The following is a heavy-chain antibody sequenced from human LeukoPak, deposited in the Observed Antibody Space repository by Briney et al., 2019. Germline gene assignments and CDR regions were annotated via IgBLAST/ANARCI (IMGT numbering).Heavy chain of an antibody. CDR1: GFTFSSCA. CDR2: ISGSGGST. Sequence: TGGSLRLSCAASGFTFSSCAMSWVRQAPGKGLEWVSAISGSGGSTYYADSVKGRFTISRDNSKNTLYLQMNSLRAEDTAVYYCAKDRGGSLDFWSGYNPGVIDYWGQGTLVTVSS. CDR3: AKDRGGSLDFWSGYNPGVIDY. J-gene: IGHJ4*02. V-gene: IGHV3-23*01. D-gene: IGHD3-3*01.